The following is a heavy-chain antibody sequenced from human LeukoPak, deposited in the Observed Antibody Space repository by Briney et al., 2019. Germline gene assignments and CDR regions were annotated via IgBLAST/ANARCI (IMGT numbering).Heavy chain of an antibody. J-gene: IGHJ4*02. D-gene: IGHD6-13*01. Sequence: GGSLRLSCAASGFNFSSYEMNWVRQAPGKALEWVSYISSSGSPINYADSVKGRFTVSRDNAKTALYLQMNSLRAEDTALYYCARGIAAAGSGFDYWGQGTLVTVSS. V-gene: IGHV3-48*03. CDR3: ARGIAAAGSGFDY. CDR2: ISSSGSPI. CDR1: GFNFSSYE.